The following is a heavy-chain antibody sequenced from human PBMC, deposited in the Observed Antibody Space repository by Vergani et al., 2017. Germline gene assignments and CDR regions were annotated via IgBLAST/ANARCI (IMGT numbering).Heavy chain of an antibody. CDR2: IWYDGSNK. V-gene: IGHV3-33*06. Sequence: QVQLVESGGGVVQPGRSLRLSCAASGFTFSSYGMHWVRQAPGKGLEWVAVIWYDGSNKYYADSVKGRFTISRDNSKNTLFLQMRSLKLEDTAVYYCAKDQRRGIAVAAAFDYWGQGTLITVSS. D-gene: IGHD6-19*01. J-gene: IGHJ4*02. CDR3: AKDQRRGIAVAAAFDY. CDR1: GFTFSSYG.